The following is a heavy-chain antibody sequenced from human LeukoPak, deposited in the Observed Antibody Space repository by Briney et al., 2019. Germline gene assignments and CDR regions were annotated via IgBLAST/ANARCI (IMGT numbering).Heavy chain of an antibody. CDR1: GDSISSYY. D-gene: IGHD2-2*03. CDR3: ARMDEGSFDC. J-gene: IGHJ4*02. Sequence: PSETLSLTCTVAGDSISSYYWSWIRQPPGKGLEWIGYIYYGGSTNYNPSLKSRVTISVDTSKNQFSLKLSSVTAADTAVYYCARMDEGSFDCWGQGTLVTVSS. CDR2: IYYGGST. V-gene: IGHV4-59*08.